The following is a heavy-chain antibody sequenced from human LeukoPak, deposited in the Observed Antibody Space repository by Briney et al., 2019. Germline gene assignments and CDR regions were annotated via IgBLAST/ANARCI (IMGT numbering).Heavy chain of an antibody. CDR3: ARSSIRNWFDP. J-gene: IGHJ5*02. CDR2: IYYSGST. D-gene: IGHD3-3*02. Sequence: SETLSLTCTVSGGSISSYYWSWIRQPPGKGLEWIGYIYYSGSTNYNPSLKSRVTISVDTSKNQFSLKLSSVTAADTAVYYCARSSIRNWFDPWAREPWSPSPQ. CDR1: GGSISSYY. V-gene: IGHV4-59*01.